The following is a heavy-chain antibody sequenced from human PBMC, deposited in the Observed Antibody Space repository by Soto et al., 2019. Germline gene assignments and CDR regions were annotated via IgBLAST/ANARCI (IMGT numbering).Heavy chain of an antibody. CDR3: AHRGRAFIAVAAFDY. CDR2: IYWDDDK. Sequence: QITLKESGPTLVKPTQTLTLTCTFSGFSLSTSGVGVGWIRQPPGKALEWLALIYWDDDKRYSPSLKSRLTITKDPSKNQVVLTMTNMDPVDTATYYCAHRGRAFIAVAAFDYWGQGTLVTVSS. J-gene: IGHJ4*02. V-gene: IGHV2-5*02. D-gene: IGHD6-19*01. CDR1: GFSLSTSGVG.